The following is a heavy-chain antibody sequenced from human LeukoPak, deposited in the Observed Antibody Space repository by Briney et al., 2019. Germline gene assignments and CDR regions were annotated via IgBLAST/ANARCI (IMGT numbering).Heavy chain of an antibody. Sequence: PSETLSLTCAVYGGSFSGYYWSWIRQPPGKGLEWIGEINHSGSTNYNPSLKSRVTISVDTSKNQFSLKLSSVTAADTAVYYCARGRVNTMVRGANYYYGMDVWGKGTTVTVSS. CDR3: ARGRVNTMVRGANYYYGMDV. CDR1: GGSFSGYY. J-gene: IGHJ6*04. D-gene: IGHD3-10*01. V-gene: IGHV4-34*01. CDR2: INHSGST.